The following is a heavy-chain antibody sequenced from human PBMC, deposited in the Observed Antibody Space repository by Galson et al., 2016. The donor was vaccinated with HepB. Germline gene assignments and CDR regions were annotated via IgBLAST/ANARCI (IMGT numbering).Heavy chain of an antibody. CDR1: GDPISNTYYY. D-gene: IGHD3-16*01. J-gene: IGHJ6*02. V-gene: IGHV4-39*07. CDR2: INYSGST. Sequence: SETLSLTCSVSGDPISNTYYYWGWIRQTPGKGLAWMGSINYSGSTYYNPSLKSRLTMSQDTSKNQLYMKLYSVTAADTALYYCARLGGAYTRGGMDVWGQGITVTVSS. CDR3: ARLGGAYTRGGMDV.